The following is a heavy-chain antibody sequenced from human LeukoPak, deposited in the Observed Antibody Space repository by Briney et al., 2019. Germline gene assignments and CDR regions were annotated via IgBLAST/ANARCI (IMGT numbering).Heavy chain of an antibody. CDR1: GGSISSYY. CDR2: IYYSGST. Sequence: SETLSLTCTVSGGSISSYYWSWIRQPPGKGLEWIGYIYYSGSTNYNPSLKSRVTISVDTSKNQFSLKLSSVTAADTAVYYRARRSRYFDWYPFAFDIWGQGTMVTVSS. CDR3: ARRSRYFDWYPFAFDI. V-gene: IGHV4-59*08. D-gene: IGHD3-9*01. J-gene: IGHJ3*02.